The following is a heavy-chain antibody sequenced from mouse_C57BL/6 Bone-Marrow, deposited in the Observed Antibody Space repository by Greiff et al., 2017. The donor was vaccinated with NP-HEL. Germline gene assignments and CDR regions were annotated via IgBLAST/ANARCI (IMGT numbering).Heavy chain of an antibody. CDR1: GFTFSSYG. CDR3: ARHGVYAIFDY. J-gene: IGHJ2*01. Sequence: EVKVEESGGDLVKPGGSLKLSCEASGFTFSSYGMSWVRQTPDKRLEWVATISSGGSYTYYPDRVKGRFTMSRDNAKNTLYSQMSSLKSEDTAMYYCARHGVYAIFDYWGQGTTLTVSS. V-gene: IGHV5-6*02. D-gene: IGHD2-3*01. CDR2: ISSGGSYT.